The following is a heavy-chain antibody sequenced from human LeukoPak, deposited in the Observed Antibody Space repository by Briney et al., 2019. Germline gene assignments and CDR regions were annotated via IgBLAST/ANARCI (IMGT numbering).Heavy chain of an antibody. CDR3: VRATVTTRGVDAFDI. CDR1: GFTFSSYS. D-gene: IGHD4-17*01. V-gene: IGHV3-21*01. CDR2: ISSSSSYI. Sequence: GGSLRLSCAASGFTFSSYSMNWVRQAPGKGLEWVSSISSSSSYIYYADSVKGRFTISRDNAKNSLYLQMNSLRAEDTAVYYCVRATVTTRGVDAFDIWGQGTVVTVSS. J-gene: IGHJ3*02.